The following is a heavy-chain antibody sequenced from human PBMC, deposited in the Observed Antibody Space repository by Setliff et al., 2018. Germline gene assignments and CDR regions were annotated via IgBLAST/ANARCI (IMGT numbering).Heavy chain of an antibody. D-gene: IGHD3-10*01. J-gene: IGHJ5*02. CDR3: ARTKGFVDGYLDP. CDR2: INTNSGDT. V-gene: IGHV1-2*02. Sequence: ASVKVSCKTSPYSFSGYCIHWVRQAPGQGLEWMGWINTNSGDTRYAQKFQGRVTMTRDTSISTAYMELSRLRSDDTAVYYCARTKGFVDGYLDPWGQGTLVTVS. CDR1: PYSFSGYC.